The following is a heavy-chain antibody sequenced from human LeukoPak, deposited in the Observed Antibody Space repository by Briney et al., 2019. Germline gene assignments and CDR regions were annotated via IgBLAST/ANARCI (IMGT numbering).Heavy chain of an antibody. J-gene: IGHJ6*02. V-gene: IGHV3-30*03. CDR2: ISYDGNNR. D-gene: IGHD3-9*01. CDR3: SREYFDWSRNYYYGMDV. CDR1: GFSFVKSG. Sequence: PGGSLRLSCAASGFSFVKSGMHWVRQAPGKGLEWVALISYDGNNRHYADSAKGRFTISRDDSKSTMYLQIDSLRPEDTAVYYCSREYFDWSRNYYYGMDVWGQGTTVTVSS.